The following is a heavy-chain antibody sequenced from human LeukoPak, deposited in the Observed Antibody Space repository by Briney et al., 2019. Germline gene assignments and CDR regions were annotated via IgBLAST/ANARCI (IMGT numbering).Heavy chain of an antibody. J-gene: IGHJ4*02. CDR1: GYTFTSYG. CDR3: ARDYSSGWYAFDY. V-gene: IGHV1-18*01. CDR2: ISAYNGNT. D-gene: IGHD6-19*01. Sequence: GASVKVSCKASGYTFTSYGISWVRQAPGQGLEWMGWISAYNGNTNYAQKLQGRVTMTTDTYTSTAYMELRGLRSDDTAFYYCARDYSSGWYAFDYWGQGTLVTVSS.